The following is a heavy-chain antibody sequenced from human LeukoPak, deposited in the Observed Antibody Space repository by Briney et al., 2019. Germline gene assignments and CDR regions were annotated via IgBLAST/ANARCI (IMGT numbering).Heavy chain of an antibody. CDR2: IYPGDSDT. J-gene: IGHJ3*02. D-gene: IGHD1-26*01. CDR1: GYSFTSYW. Sequence: GESLKISCKGSGYSFTSYWIGWVRQMPGKGLEWMGIIYPGDSDTRYSPSFQGQVTISADKSISTAYLQWSSLKASDTATYYCARQGGGSYSFGAFDIWGQGTMVTVSS. CDR3: ARQGGGSYSFGAFDI. V-gene: IGHV5-51*01.